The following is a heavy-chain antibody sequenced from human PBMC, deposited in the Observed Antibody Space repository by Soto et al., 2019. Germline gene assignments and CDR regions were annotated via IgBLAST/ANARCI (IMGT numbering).Heavy chain of an antibody. CDR3: ARAPGYFDY. CDR2: IYYSGGT. J-gene: IGHJ4*02. Sequence: SETLSLTCTVSDGSTSKTYWSWIRQPPGKGLEWIGYIYYSGGTTYNPSLQGRVTISVDTSKNQFSLKLSSVTAADTAVYYCARAPGYFDYWGQGTLVTVSS. CDR1: DGSTSKTY. V-gene: IGHV4-59*08.